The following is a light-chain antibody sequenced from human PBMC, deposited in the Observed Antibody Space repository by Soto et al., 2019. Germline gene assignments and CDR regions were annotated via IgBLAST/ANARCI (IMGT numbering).Light chain of an antibody. CDR2: GAS. CDR1: QSVSSK. Sequence: EIVMTQSPATLSVSPGEGATLSCRASQSVSSKLAWYRQKPGQAPRLLIYGASTRATGIPARFSGSGSGTEFTLTISRLQSEDFAVYYCQKYNNWPPWTFGQGTKVDI. J-gene: IGKJ1*01. V-gene: IGKV3-15*01. CDR3: QKYNNWPPWT.